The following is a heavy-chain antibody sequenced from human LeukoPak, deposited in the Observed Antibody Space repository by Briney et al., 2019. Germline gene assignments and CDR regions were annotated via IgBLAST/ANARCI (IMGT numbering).Heavy chain of an antibody. V-gene: IGHV5-51*01. CDR1: GYSFTSSW. CDR2: IYPGDSDT. Sequence: GESLKISCKGSGYSFTSSWIGWVRQMPEKGLEWMGIIYPGDSDTRYSPSFQGQVTISADKSISTAYLQWSSLKASDTAMYYCATLGLNSGSYFGFDYWGLGTLVTVSS. D-gene: IGHD1-26*01. J-gene: IGHJ4*02. CDR3: ATLGLNSGSYFGFDY.